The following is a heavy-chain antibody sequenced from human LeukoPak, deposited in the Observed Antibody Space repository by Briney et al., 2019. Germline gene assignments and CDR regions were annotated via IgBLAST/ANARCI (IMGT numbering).Heavy chain of an antibody. CDR3: ARDGRLVAAASWFDP. J-gene: IGHJ5*02. CDR2: IKQDGSEK. Sequence: YPGGSLRLSCAASGFTFSSYWMSWVRQAPGKGLEWVANIKQDGSEKYYVDSVKGRFTISRDNAKNSLYLQMNSLRAEDTAVYYCARDGRLVAAASWFDPRGQGTLVTVSS. V-gene: IGHV3-7*01. D-gene: IGHD6-25*01. CDR1: GFTFSSYW.